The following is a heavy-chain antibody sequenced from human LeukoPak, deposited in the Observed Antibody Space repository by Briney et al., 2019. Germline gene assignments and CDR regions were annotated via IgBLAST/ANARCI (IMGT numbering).Heavy chain of an antibody. J-gene: IGHJ3*02. CDR2: IYHSGST. D-gene: IGHD4-11*01. CDR3: ASYSPPTLGRAFDI. Sequence: PSETLSLTCAVSGGSISSGGYSWSWIRQPPGKGLEWIGYIYHSGSTYYNPSLKSRVTISVDRSKNQFSLKLSSVTAADTAVYYCASYSPPTLGRAFDIWGQGTMVTVSS. V-gene: IGHV4-30-2*01. CDR1: GGSISSGGYS.